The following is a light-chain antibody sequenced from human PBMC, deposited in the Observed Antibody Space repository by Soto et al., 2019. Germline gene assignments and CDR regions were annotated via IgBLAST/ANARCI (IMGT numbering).Light chain of an antibody. CDR3: LQDYNYPWT. J-gene: IGKJ1*01. V-gene: IGKV3D-20*02. CDR2: DAS. CDR1: QSVSSTY. Sequence: EVVLTQSPATLSLSPGERATLSCRASQSVSSTYLAWYQQQPGQAPRLLIYDASTRATGIPDRFSGSGSGTGFTLTISRLEPEDFATYYCLQDYNYPWTFGQGTKVEIK.